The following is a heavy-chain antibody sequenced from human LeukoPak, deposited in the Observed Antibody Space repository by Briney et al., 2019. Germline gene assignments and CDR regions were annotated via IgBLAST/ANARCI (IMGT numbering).Heavy chain of an antibody. CDR2: ISGSGGST. Sequence: GGSLRLSCGASGFTFSSYAMSWVRQAPGKGLEWVSVISGSGGSTYYADSVKGRCTISRDNSKNTLYLEMNSLRAEDTAVFYCARDTRYYGMDVWGQGTTVTVSS. CDR1: GFTFSSYA. V-gene: IGHV3-23*01. J-gene: IGHJ6*02. CDR3: ARDTRYYGMDV.